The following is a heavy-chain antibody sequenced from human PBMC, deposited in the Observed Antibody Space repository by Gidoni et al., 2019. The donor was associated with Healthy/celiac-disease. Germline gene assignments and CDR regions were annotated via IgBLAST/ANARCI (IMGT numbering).Heavy chain of an antibody. CDR3: ARDFQDPWDGYKWLDY. D-gene: IGHD5-12*01. Sequence: VITIKQDGSEKYYVDSVKGRFTISRDNAKNSLYLQMNSLRAEDTAVYYCARDFQDPWDGYKWLDYWGQGTLVTVSS. CDR2: IKQDGSEK. V-gene: IGHV3-7*01. J-gene: IGHJ4*02.